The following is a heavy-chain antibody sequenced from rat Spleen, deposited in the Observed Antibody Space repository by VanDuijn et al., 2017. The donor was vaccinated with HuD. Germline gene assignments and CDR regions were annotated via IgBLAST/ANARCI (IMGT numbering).Heavy chain of an antibody. CDR1: GFTFSDYS. Sequence: EVQLVESGGGLVQPGRSLKLSCAASGFTFSDYSMAWVRQAPKKGLEWVATIIYDGSRTYYRDSVKGRFTISRDNAKSTLSLQMDSLRSEDTATYYCTTRPYYSSLNWFPYWGQGTLVTVSS. J-gene: IGHJ3*01. CDR2: IIYDGSRT. CDR3: TTRPYYSSLNWFPY. D-gene: IGHD1-2*01. V-gene: IGHV5S10*01.